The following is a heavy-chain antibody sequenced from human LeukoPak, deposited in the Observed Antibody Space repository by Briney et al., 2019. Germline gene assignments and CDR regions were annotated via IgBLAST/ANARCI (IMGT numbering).Heavy chain of an antibody. Sequence: SETLSLTCTVSGGSISSNTYYWGWIRQPPGKGLEWFGNIHYSGNTYYNPPLKSRVTISVDTSKNQFSLKLKSVTATDTAMYYCARTNTAYSSGWYVYWGQGTLVTVSS. CDR2: IHYSGNT. D-gene: IGHD6-19*01. V-gene: IGHV4-39*01. CDR3: ARTNTAYSSGWYVY. J-gene: IGHJ4*02. CDR1: GGSISSNTYY.